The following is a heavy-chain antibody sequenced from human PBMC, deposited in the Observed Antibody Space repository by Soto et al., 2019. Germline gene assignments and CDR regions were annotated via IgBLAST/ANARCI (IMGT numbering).Heavy chain of an antibody. J-gene: IGHJ4*02. Sequence: EVQLVESGGGLVKPGGSLRLSCAASGFTFSSYSMNWVRQAPGKGLEWVSSISSSSSYIYYADSVKGRFTISRDNAKNSRYLQMNSLRAEDTAVYYCARNSYGSGSYPSPNWGQGTLVTVSS. D-gene: IGHD3-10*01. CDR1: GFTFSSYS. CDR2: ISSSSSYI. V-gene: IGHV3-21*01. CDR3: ARNSYGSGSYPSPN.